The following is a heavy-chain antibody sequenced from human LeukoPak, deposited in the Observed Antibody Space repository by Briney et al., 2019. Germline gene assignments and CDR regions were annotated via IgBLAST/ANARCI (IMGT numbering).Heavy chain of an antibody. Sequence: SETLSLTCTVSGGSISTSNYYWGWIRQPPGKGLEWIGNIFYSGSTYYSPSLRSRVTISLDTSKNQFSLKLNSVTAADTAVYYCARLYYYGSGSYQPPGYWGQGTLVTVSS. V-gene: IGHV4-39*01. CDR1: GGSISTSNYY. CDR2: IFYSGST. D-gene: IGHD3-10*01. J-gene: IGHJ4*02. CDR3: ARLYYYGSGSYQPPGY.